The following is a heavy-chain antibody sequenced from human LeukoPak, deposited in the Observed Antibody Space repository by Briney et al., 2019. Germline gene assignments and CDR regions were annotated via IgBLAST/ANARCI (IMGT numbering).Heavy chain of an antibody. J-gene: IGHJ4*02. CDR1: GYTFTSYD. CDR3: ASVSGYYYGT. V-gene: IGHV1-8*02. CDR2: MNPNSGNT. D-gene: IGHD3-22*01. Sequence: GASAKVSCKASGYTFTSYDINWVRQATGQGLEWMGWMNPNSGNTGYAQKLQGRVTMTTDTSTSTAYMELRSLRSDDTAVYYCASVSGYYYGTWGQGTLVTVSS.